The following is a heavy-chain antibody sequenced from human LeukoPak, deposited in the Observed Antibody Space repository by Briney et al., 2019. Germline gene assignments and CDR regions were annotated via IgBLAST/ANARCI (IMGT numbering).Heavy chain of an antibody. CDR2: INHSGGT. CDR1: GGSFSGYY. V-gene: IGHV4-34*01. CDR3: ARGRAFGGSYLHNWFDP. J-gene: IGHJ5*02. D-gene: IGHD1-26*01. Sequence: SETLSLTCAVYGGSFSGYYWSWIRQPPGKGLEWIGEINHSGGTNYNPSLKSRVTISVDTSKNQFSLKLTSVTAADTAVYYCARGRAFGGSYLHNWFDPWGQGTLVTVSS.